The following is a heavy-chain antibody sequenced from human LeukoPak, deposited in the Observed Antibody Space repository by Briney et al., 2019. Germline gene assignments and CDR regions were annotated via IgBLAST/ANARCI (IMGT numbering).Heavy chain of an antibody. Sequence: ASVKVSCKASGYTFTGYYMHWVRQAPGQGLEWMGWINPNSGGTNYAQKFQGRVTMTRDTSISTAYMELSRLRSDDTAVYYCARDLEPYSSSWNTYNWFNPWGQGTLVTVSS. J-gene: IGHJ5*02. CDR3: ARDLEPYSSSWNTYNWFNP. V-gene: IGHV1-2*02. CDR1: GYTFTGYY. D-gene: IGHD6-13*01. CDR2: INPNSGGT.